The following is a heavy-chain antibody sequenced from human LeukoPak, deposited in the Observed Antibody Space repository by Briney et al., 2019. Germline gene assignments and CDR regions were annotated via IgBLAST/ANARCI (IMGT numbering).Heavy chain of an antibody. Sequence: GGSLRLSCAASGFSFSSFWMTWVRQAPGKGLEWVANIKEDGSRNHCVDSVKGRFTISRDNAKNSLFLQMSSLRVEDTAIYYCTTDTWYSAGHWGQGTLVTVSS. CDR1: GFSFSSFW. D-gene: IGHD2-15*01. J-gene: IGHJ4*02. CDR2: IKEDGSRN. CDR3: TTDTWYSAGH. V-gene: IGHV3-7*03.